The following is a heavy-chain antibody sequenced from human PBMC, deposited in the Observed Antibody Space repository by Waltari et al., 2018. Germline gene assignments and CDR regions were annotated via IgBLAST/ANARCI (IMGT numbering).Heavy chain of an antibody. D-gene: IGHD4-17*01. V-gene: IGHV3-48*04. Sequence: EVQLVESGGGLVQPGGSLRLSCAASGFTFSSYSMNWVRRAPGKGLEWVSYISSSSSTIYYADSVKGRFTISRDNAKNSLYLQMNSLRAEDTAVYYCARSFYGDYNAFDIWGQGTMVTVSS. CDR1: GFTFSSYS. CDR3: ARSFYGDYNAFDI. CDR2: ISSSSSTI. J-gene: IGHJ3*02.